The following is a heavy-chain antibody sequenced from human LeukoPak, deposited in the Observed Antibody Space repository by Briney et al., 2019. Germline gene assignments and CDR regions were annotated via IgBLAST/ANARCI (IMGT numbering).Heavy chain of an antibody. CDR3: ARIFNTAIVRFGGYDSY. CDR1: GGSFSGYY. D-gene: IGHD5-18*01. Sequence: PSETLSLTCAVHGGSFSGYYWSWIRQPPGKGLERIGEINHSGRTNYNPSLKSRVTISVDTSKTQFSLKLSSVSAADTAVYYSARIFNTAIVRFGGYDSYWGQGTLVTVSS. CDR2: INHSGRT. J-gene: IGHJ4*02. V-gene: IGHV4-34*01.